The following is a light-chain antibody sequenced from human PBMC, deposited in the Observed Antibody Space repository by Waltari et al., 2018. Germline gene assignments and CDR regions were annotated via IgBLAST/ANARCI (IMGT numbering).Light chain of an antibody. CDR2: EVS. CDR3: MQGIHLIS. CDR1: QSPLHTDGKTY. V-gene: IGKV2-29*02. J-gene: IGKJ5*01. Sequence: IVMTQPPLSLSLNPGQSASISCKSSQSPLHTDGKTYLHWYLQKPGQPPQLLMYEVSRRFTGVPERFSGSGSGTDFTLTIRRVEADDVGIYYCMQGIHLISFGQGTRLEIK.